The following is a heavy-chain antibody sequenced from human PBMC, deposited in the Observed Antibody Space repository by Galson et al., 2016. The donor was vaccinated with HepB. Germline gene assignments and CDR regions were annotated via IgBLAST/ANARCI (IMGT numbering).Heavy chain of an antibody. V-gene: IGHV4-34*01. CDR1: GGSFSAYY. Sequence: SETLSLTCAVSGGSFSAYYWSWIRQPPGKGLEWIGEINHNGGSTYNPSLKSRVTISVDTSKNQFSLKLSSVTAADTAVYYCASGKYYFDFWGQGTPVTVSS. J-gene: IGHJ4*02. CDR2: INHNGGS. CDR3: ASGKYYFDF.